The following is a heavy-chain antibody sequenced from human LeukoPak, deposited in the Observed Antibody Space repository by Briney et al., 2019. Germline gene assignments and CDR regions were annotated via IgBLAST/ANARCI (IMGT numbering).Heavy chain of an antibody. D-gene: IGHD3-22*01. J-gene: IGHJ3*02. CDR2: ISAYNGNT. CDR3: ARVKSYYDSSGYFHAFDI. CDR1: GYTFTSHG. Sequence: ASVKVSCKASGYTFTSHGISWVRQAPGQGLEWMGWISAYNGNTNYAQKLQGRVTMTTDTSTSTAYMELRSLRSDDTAVYYCARVKSYYDSSGYFHAFDIWGQGTMVTVSS. V-gene: IGHV1-18*01.